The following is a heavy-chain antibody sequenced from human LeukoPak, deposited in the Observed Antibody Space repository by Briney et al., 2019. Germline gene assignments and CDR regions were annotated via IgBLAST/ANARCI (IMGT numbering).Heavy chain of an antibody. D-gene: IGHD4-17*01. J-gene: IGHJ4*02. CDR2: IHYSGST. CDR3: AREGDGDHAALDY. Sequence: SETLSLTCTVSGGSFSGNYWIWIRQPPGKGLEWIGYIHYSGSTNYSPSLKSRVTISIDTSKNQFSLKLSSVTAADTAVYYCAREGDGDHAALDYWGQGTLVSVSS. CDR1: GGSFSGNY. V-gene: IGHV4-59*01.